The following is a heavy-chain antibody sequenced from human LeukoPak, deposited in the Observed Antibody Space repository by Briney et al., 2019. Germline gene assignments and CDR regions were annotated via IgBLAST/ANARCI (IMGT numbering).Heavy chain of an antibody. Sequence: GGSLRLSCAGSGFSFSSNTMSWVRQAPGRGLEWVSAISNNGGRTDYADSVKGRFTISRDNSKSTLYLHMDSLRAEDTAVYYCARDEDASALSEYWGQGTLVTVSS. D-gene: IGHD2/OR15-2a*01. CDR3: ARDEDASALSEY. V-gene: IGHV3-23*01. CDR1: GFSFSSNT. J-gene: IGHJ4*02. CDR2: ISNNGGRT.